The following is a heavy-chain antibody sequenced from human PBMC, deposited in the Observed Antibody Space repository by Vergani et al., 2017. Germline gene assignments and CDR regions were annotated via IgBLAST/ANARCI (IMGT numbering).Heavy chain of an antibody. CDR1: GGSVSSASYY. V-gene: IGHV4-61*01. CDR2: IYYSGRT. D-gene: IGHD6-19*01. J-gene: IGHJ4*02. CDR3: ARSAGTFDY. Sequence: QVQLQESGPGLVKPSETLSLTCTVSGGSVSSASYYWSWIRQPPGKGLEWIGYIYYSGRTNYNPSLKSRVTISLDTSKNQFSLRLRSVTAADTAVYYCARSAGTFDYWGQGTLVTVSS.